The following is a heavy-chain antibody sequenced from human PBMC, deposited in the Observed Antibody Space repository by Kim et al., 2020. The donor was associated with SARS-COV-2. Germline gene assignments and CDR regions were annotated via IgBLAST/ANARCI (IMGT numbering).Heavy chain of an antibody. CDR3: AKDTRSYNQPFDS. J-gene: IGHJ4*02. CDR2: IDGNGIDT. D-gene: IGHD1-26*01. Sequence: GGSLRLSCAASGFIFKNFAMNWVRQAPGKGLEWVSTIDGNGIDTYYADSVKGRFTFSRDNSKNTLSLQMNSLRVDDTAVYYCAKDTRSYNQPFDSWGQGTLVTVSS. V-gene: IGHV3-23*01. CDR1: GFIFKNFA.